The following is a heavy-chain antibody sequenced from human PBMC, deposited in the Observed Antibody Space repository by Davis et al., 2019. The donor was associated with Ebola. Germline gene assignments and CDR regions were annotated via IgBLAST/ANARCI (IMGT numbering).Heavy chain of an antibody. CDR2: INPSGGST. J-gene: IGHJ3*02. CDR3: ATERGDIVVVPAARRDAFDI. Sequence: ASVKVSCKASGYTFTGYYMHWVRQAPGQGLEWMGIINPSGGSTSYAQKFQGRVTMTRDTSTSTVYMELSSLRSEDTAVYYCATERGDIVVVPAARRDAFDIWGQGTMVTVSS. D-gene: IGHD2-2*01. CDR1: GYTFTGYY. V-gene: IGHV1-46*01.